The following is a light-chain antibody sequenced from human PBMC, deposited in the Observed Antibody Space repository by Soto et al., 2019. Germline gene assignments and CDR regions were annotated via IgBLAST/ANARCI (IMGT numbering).Light chain of an antibody. J-gene: IGKJ1*01. CDR1: QSVSSN. CDR3: QQLTDWPPQWT. Sequence: EIVMTQSPATLSVSPWERATLSCGASQSVSSNLAWYQQKPGQAPRLLIYGASTRATGIPARFSGSGSGTDFTLTISSLEPEDFAVYYCQQLTDWPPQWTFGQGTKVDIK. V-gene: IGKV3-15*01. CDR2: GAS.